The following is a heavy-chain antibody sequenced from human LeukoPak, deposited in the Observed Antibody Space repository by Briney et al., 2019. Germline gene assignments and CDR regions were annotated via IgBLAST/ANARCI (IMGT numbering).Heavy chain of an antibody. CDR2: IYSGGIT. CDR3: AKDLIEAQTMDV. V-gene: IGHV3-53*01. J-gene: IGHJ6*02. D-gene: IGHD6-6*01. Sequence: GGSLRLSCAASGFNVIITYMSWVRQAPGKGLEWVSLIYSGGITYYADSVKGRFTISRDNSKNTLYLQMNSLRAEDTAVYYCAKDLIEAQTMDVWGQGTTVTVSS. CDR1: GFNVIITY.